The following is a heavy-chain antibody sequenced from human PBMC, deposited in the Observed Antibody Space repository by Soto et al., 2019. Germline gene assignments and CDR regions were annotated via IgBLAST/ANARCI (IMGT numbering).Heavy chain of an antibody. D-gene: IGHD3-3*01. CDR3: ARGVTVFGPISRFWFDP. Sequence: GSLRLSCAASGFTFSSYAMSWVRQAPGKGLEWIGSIYHSGSTFYNPSLKSRVMISVDTSRNQFSLKLNSLTAADRAVYFCARGVTVFGPISRFWFDPWGQGTLVTVSS. CDR2: IYHSGST. V-gene: IGHV4-38-2*01. CDR1: GFTFSSYA. J-gene: IGHJ5*02.